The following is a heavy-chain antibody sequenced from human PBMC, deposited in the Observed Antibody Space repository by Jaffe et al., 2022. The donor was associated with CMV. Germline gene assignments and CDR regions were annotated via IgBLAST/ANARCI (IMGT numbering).Heavy chain of an antibody. J-gene: IGHJ4*02. Sequence: QVQLVESGGGVVQPGRSLRLSCAASGFNFSTYGMHWVRQAPGKGLEWVAGIWYDGSHKNYVDSAKGRFTISRDNSKHTLYLQVTSLRAEDTAVYSCARGRQTYYDSSGYYYGHGINYWGLGTLVTVSS. CDR3: ARGRQTYYDSSGYYYGHGINY. V-gene: IGHV3-33*08. D-gene: IGHD3-22*01. CDR2: IWYDGSHK. CDR1: GFNFSTYG.